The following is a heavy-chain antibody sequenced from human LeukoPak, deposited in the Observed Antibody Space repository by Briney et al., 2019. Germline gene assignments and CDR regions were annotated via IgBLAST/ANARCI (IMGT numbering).Heavy chain of an antibody. CDR1: GYSFTNYW. CDR3: ARQKENTRGSAFDL. J-gene: IGHJ3*01. Sequence: GESLKISCKESGYSFTNYWIGWVRQMPGKGLEWMGIIYPGDSDTRYSPSFQGQVTISVDKSISTAYLQWSSLKASDTAVYYCARQKENTRGSAFDLWGQGTVVTVS. D-gene: IGHD2/OR15-2a*01. CDR2: IYPGDSDT. V-gene: IGHV5-51*01.